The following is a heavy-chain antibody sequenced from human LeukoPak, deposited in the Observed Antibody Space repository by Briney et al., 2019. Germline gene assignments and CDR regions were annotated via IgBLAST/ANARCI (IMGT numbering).Heavy chain of an antibody. CDR1: GFTFSSYA. J-gene: IGHJ4*02. CDR3: ARGLYDILTGYYI. CDR2: ISYDGSNK. Sequence: PGRSLRLSCAASGFTFSSYAMHWVRQAPGKGLEWVAVISYDGSNKYYADSVKGRFTISRDNSKNTLYLQMNSLRAEDTAVYYCARGLYDILTGYYIWGQGTLVTVSS. V-gene: IGHV3-30-3*01. D-gene: IGHD3-9*01.